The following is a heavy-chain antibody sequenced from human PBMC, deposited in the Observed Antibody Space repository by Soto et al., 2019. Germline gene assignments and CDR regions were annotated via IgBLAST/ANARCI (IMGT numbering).Heavy chain of an antibody. CDR1: GFTFSSYW. CDR3: ARALSITGTTLGYYYGMDV. D-gene: IGHD1-7*01. Sequence: PGGSLRLSCAASGFTFSSYWMSWVRRAPGKGLERVANIKQDGSEKYYVDSVRGRFTISRDNAKNSLYLQMNSLRAEDTAVYYCARALSITGTTLGYYYGMDVWGQGTTVTVSS. J-gene: IGHJ6*02. CDR2: IKQDGSEK. V-gene: IGHV3-7*03.